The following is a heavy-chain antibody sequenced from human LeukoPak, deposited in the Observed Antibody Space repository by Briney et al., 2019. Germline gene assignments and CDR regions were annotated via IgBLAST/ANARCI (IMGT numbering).Heavy chain of an antibody. D-gene: IGHD2-8*01. CDR3: ARGHCTNGVCYTTDY. CDR2: IWCDGSNK. J-gene: IGHJ4*02. CDR1: GFTFSSYG. V-gene: IGHV3-33*01. Sequence: PGGSLRLSCAASGFTFSSYGMHWVRQAPGKGLEWVAVIWCDGSNKYYADSVKGRFTISRDNSKNTLYLQMNSLRAEDTAVYYCARGHCTNGVCYTTDYWGQGTLVTVSS.